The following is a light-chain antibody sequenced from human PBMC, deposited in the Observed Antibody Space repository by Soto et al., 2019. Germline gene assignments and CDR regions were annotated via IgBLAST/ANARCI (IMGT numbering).Light chain of an antibody. CDR3: LSFDSSLSVV. CDR2: GNT. CDR1: SSNSGAGYD. V-gene: IGLV1-40*01. Sequence: QAVVTQPPSVSGAPGQRFTISCTGTSSNSGAGYDVHWYQQLPGRAPKLLIYGNTNRPSGVPDRFSGSKSGTSASLAITGLQAEDEADYYCLSFDSSLSVVFGGGTKLTVL. J-gene: IGLJ2*01.